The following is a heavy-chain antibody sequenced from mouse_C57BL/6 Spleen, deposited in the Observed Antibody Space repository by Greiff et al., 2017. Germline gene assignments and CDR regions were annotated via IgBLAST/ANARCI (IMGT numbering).Heavy chain of an antibody. CDR2: IHPNSGST. CDR3: ARSGDYGNYGAY. J-gene: IGHJ3*01. CDR1: GYTFTSYW. V-gene: IGHV1-64*01. D-gene: IGHD2-1*01. Sequence: VQLQQSGAELVKPGASVKLSCKASGYTFTSYWMHWVKQRPGQGLEWIGMIHPNSGSTNYNEKFKSKATLTVDKSSSTAYMQLSSLTSEDSAVYYCARSGDYGNYGAYWGQGTLVTVSA.